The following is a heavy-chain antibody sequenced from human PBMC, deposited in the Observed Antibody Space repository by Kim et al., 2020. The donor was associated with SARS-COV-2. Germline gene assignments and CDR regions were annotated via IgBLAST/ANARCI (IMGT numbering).Heavy chain of an antibody. V-gene: IGHV4-34*01. CDR3: ARGGQWLVPHWFDP. CDR1: GGSFSGYY. CDR2: INHSGST. J-gene: IGHJ5*02. D-gene: IGHD6-19*01. Sequence: SETLSLTCAVYGGSFSGYYWSWIRQPPGKGLEWIGEINHSGSTNYNPSLKSRVTISVDTSKNQFSLKLSSVTAADTAVYYCARGGQWLVPHWFDPWGQGTLVTVSS.